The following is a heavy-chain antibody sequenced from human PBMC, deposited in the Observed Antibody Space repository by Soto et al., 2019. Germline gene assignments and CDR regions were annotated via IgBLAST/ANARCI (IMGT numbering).Heavy chain of an antibody. CDR1: GFALTTYT. V-gene: IGHV3-21*01. J-gene: IGHJ4*02. CDR2: INGRSNYK. Sequence: GSRRLSCVASGFALTTYTMNWVRQGPGTGLEWVSSINGRSNYKYYSDSVKGRFTVSRDNAQNSLFLQMSRLGPEDTAVYYCVREDGVVGASSAFDSWGQGTLVTVSS. D-gene: IGHD1-26*01. CDR3: VREDGVVGASSAFDS.